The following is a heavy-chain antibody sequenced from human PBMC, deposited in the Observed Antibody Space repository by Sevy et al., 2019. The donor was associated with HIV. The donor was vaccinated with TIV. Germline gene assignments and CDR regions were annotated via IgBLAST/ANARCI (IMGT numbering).Heavy chain of an antibody. Sequence: GGSLRLSCAASGFIFNSYVMSWVRQAPGKGLEWVSSISGSGGYTYYADSVKGRSTISRDNSNNMLYLQMNSLRAEDTAVYYCEAITTAGRDYWGQGTLVTVSS. V-gene: IGHV3-23*01. J-gene: IGHJ4*02. CDR3: EAITTAGRDY. D-gene: IGHD1-1*01. CDR1: GFIFNSYV. CDR2: ISGSGGYT.